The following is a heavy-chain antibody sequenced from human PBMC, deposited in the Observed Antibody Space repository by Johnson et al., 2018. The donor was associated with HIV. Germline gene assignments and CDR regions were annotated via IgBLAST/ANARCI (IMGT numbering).Heavy chain of an antibody. J-gene: IGHJ3*02. CDR1: GFTFSSYA. D-gene: IGHD5-18*01. CDR2: ISYDGSNK. Sequence: QVQLVESGGAVVQPGRSLRLSCVASGFTFSSYAMHWVRQAPGKGLDWVALISYDGSNKYFADSVKGRFAISRDNSKNTLYLQMNSLRTDDTAVYYCAVGIQLWFASEGDAFYIWGQGTRVTVSS. CDR3: AVGIQLWFASEGDAFYI. V-gene: IGHV3-30*09.